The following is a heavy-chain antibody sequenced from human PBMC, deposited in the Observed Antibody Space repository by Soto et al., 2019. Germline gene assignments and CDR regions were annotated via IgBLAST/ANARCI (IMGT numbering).Heavy chain of an antibody. V-gene: IGHV3-7*03. CDR2: INQDGGVT. Sequence: GFLRIWFLAAGFTFFNPVRGWIRQAPGKGLECVANINQDGGVTYDVDSVEGRFTISRDNTKDSLYLQMKSLRGEDTAIYYCARYYRGSCRYFFDDRGQGTLGTVSS. CDR1: GFTFFNPV. J-gene: IGHJ4*02. D-gene: IGHD1-26*01. CDR3: ARYYRGSCRYFFDD.